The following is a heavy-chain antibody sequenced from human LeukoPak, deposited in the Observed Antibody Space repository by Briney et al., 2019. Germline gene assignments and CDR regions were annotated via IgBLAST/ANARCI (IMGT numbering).Heavy chain of an antibody. CDR1: GYTFTGYY. CDR2: ISAYNGNT. Sequence: GASVKVSCKASGYTFTGYYMHWVRQAPGQGLEWMGWISAYNGNTNYAQKLQGRVTMTTDTSTSTAYMELRSLRSDDTAVYYCARVGYCSGGSCYTEFDYWGQGTLVTVSS. D-gene: IGHD2-15*01. CDR3: ARVGYCSGGSCYTEFDY. J-gene: IGHJ4*02. V-gene: IGHV1-18*04.